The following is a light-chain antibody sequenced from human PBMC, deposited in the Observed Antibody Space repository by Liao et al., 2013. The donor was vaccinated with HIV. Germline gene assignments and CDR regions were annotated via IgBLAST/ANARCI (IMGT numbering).Light chain of an antibody. CDR2: QDT. J-gene: IGLJ1*01. V-gene: IGLV3-1*01. CDR1: KLGDKY. Sequence: SYELTQPPSVSVSPGQTASITCSGDKLGDKYVSWYQQKPGQSPVLVIYQDTRRPSGIPERFSGSNSGNTDTLTISATQAMDEADYYCQAWDSSTRVFGTGTKVTVL. CDR3: QAWDSSTRV.